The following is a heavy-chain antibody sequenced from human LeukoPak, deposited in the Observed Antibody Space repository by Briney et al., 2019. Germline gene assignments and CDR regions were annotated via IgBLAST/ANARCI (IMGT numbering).Heavy chain of an antibody. Sequence: GASVKVSCKAAVYTFTAHYIDWVRQAPGQGLEWMGWINPNSGGTNYALKFQGRVTMTRGTSSSIAYMELSSLRSDDTAVYYCTRLPRGQQLDYYYYGMDCWGRGTTVTVSS. V-gene: IGHV1-2*02. J-gene: IGHJ6*02. CDR2: INPNSGGT. CDR3: TRLPRGQQLDYYYYGMDC. D-gene: IGHD6-13*01. CDR1: VYTFTAHY.